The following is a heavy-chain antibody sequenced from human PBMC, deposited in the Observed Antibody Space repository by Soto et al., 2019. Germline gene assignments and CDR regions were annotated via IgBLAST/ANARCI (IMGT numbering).Heavy chain of an antibody. J-gene: IGHJ3*02. D-gene: IGHD2-15*01. CDR1: GFTFSSYS. Sequence: GGSLRLSCAASGFTFSSYSMNWVRQAPGKGLECVSSISSSSSYIYYADSVKGRFTISRDNAKNSLYLQMNSLRAEDTAVYYCAREGGDIVVVVAATDAFDIWGQGTMVTVSS. CDR3: AREGGDIVVVVAATDAFDI. CDR2: ISSSSSYI. V-gene: IGHV3-21*01.